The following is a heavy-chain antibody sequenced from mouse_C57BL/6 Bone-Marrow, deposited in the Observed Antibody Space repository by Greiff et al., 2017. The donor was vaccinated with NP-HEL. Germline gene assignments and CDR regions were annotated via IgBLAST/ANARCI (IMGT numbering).Heavy chain of an antibody. CDR3: ASERYYGGFAY. CDR1: GFSLTSYG. D-gene: IGHD1-1*01. Sequence: VKVEESGPGLVAPSQSLSITCTVSGFSLTSYGVDWVRQSPGKGLEWLGVIWGVGSTNYNSALKSRLSISKDNSKSQVFLKMNSLQTDDTAMYYCASERYYGGFAYWGQGTLVTVSA. J-gene: IGHJ3*01. V-gene: IGHV2-6*01. CDR2: IWGVGST.